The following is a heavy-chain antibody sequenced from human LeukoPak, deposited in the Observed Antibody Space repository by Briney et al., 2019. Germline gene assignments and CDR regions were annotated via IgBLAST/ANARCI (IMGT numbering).Heavy chain of an antibody. J-gene: IGHJ1*01. Sequence: VASVKVSCKTSGYTFTNYGISWVRQAPGQGLEWMGWINPYTANTNSAQKLRDRVTLTTDTSTSTAYIELRSLRSDDTAVYYCARVPSGGSEYFHHWGQGTLVTVS. CDR3: ARVPSGGSEYFHH. CDR1: GYTFTNYG. CDR2: INPYTANT. D-gene: IGHD3-16*01. V-gene: IGHV1-18*04.